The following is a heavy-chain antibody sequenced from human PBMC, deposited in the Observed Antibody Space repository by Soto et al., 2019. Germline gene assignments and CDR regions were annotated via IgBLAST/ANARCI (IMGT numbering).Heavy chain of an antibody. D-gene: IGHD2-2*01. V-gene: IGHV4-30-4*01. CDR1: GDYIHVGGYY. Sequence: QVQLQESGPGLVKPSQTLSLTCSVSGDYIHVGGYYWTWIRQRPGKGLEWMGYIYYTGKTYYNPSLGSRFTMSVDRSKNQFPRRLTSVTPADTAVYFWGRDLTTNANCIDPWGQGTLVTVPS. CDR3: GRDLTTNANCIDP. J-gene: IGHJ5*02. CDR2: IYYTGKT.